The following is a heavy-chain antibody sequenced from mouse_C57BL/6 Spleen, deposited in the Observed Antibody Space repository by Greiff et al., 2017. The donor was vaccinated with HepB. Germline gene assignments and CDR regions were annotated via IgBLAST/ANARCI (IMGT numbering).Heavy chain of an antibody. CDR2: IRSKSNNYAT. Sequence: EVRLVESGGGLVQPKGSLKLSCAASGFSFNTYAMNWVRQAPGKGVEWVARIRSKSNNYATYYADSVKDRITISRDDSESMLYLQMNNLKTEDTAMYYCVRHASYYYGSSYDAMDYWGQGTSVTVSS. CDR3: VRHASYYYGSSYDAMDY. D-gene: IGHD1-1*01. J-gene: IGHJ4*01. CDR1: GFSFNTYA. V-gene: IGHV10-1*01.